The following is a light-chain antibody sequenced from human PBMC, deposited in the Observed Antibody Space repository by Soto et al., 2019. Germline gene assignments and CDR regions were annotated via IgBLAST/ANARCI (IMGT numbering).Light chain of an antibody. CDR1: QSVLYSSNNKNY. J-gene: IGKJ1*01. Sequence: DIVMTQSPDTLAVSLGERATINCKSSQSVLYSSNNKNYLAWYQQKPGQPPKLLVYWASTREFGVPDRFSGSGSGTDFTLTISSLQPEDVSVYYCQQYYNSGTFGQGTKVEIK. V-gene: IGKV4-1*01. CDR3: QQYYNSGT. CDR2: WAS.